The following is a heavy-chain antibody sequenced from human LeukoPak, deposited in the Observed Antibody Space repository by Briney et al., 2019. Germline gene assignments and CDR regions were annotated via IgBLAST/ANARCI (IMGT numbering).Heavy chain of an antibody. CDR2: IYYSGST. Sequence: SETLSLTCTVSGGSISSGGYYWSWIRQHPGKGLEWIGYIYYSGSTYYNPSLKSRVTISVDTSKNQFSLKLSSVTAADTAMYYCARGGNRFGGFYFDYWGQGIQVIVSS. CDR1: GGSISSGGYY. J-gene: IGHJ4*02. D-gene: IGHD3-10*01. V-gene: IGHV4-31*03. CDR3: ARGGNRFGGFYFDY.